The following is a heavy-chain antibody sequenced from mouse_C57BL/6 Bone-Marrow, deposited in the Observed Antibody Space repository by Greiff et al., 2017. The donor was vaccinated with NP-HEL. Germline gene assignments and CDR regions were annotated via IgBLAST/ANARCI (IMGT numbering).Heavy chain of an antibody. CDR3: AAIYYDYDGFAY. V-gene: IGHV1-74*01. CDR2: IHPSDSDT. J-gene: IGHJ3*01. CDR1: GYTFTSYW. D-gene: IGHD2-4*01. Sequence: VQLQQPGAELVKPGASVKVSCKASGYTFTSYWMHWVKQRPGQGLEWIGRIHPSDSDTNYNQKFKGKATLTVDKSSSTAYMQHSSLTSEDSAVYYCAAIYYDYDGFAYWGQGTLVTVSA.